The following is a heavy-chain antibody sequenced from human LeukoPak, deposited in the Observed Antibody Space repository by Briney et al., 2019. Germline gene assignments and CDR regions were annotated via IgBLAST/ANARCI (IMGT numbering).Heavy chain of an antibody. CDR3: ARTEHYYYYMDV. CDR1: GFTFSSYE. Sequence: PGGSLRLSCAASGFTFSSYEMNWVRQAPGKGLEWVSYISSSGSTIYYADSVKGRFTISRDNAKNSLYLQMNSLRAEDTAVYYCARTEHYYYYMDVWGKGTTVTVSS. CDR2: ISSSGSTI. V-gene: IGHV3-48*03. J-gene: IGHJ6*03.